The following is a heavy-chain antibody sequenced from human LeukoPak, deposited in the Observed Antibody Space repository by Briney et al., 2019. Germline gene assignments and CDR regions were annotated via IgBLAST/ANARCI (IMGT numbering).Heavy chain of an antibody. D-gene: IGHD4-17*01. CDR1: GFTFSSYS. J-gene: IGHJ4*02. Sequence: GGSLRLSCAASGFTFSSYSMNWVRQAPGQGLEWVSSISSSSSYIYYADSVKGRFTISRDNAKNSLYLQMNSLRAADTAVYYCARGVTTPRAGVNYFDYWGQGTLVTVSS. V-gene: IGHV3-21*04. CDR2: ISSSSSYI. CDR3: ARGVTTPRAGVNYFDY.